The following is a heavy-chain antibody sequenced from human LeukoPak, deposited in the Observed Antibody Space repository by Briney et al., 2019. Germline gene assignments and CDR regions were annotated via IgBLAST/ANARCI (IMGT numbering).Heavy chain of an antibody. Sequence: AGPLRLSCATSGFTFSSYCMHWVRQAPGNGLVWVSRINSDGSSTSYSDSVKGRFTISRDNAKDTLHLHMNSLRAEDTAVYYCARARYSSSWDWGQGTLVTVCS. D-gene: IGHD6-13*01. J-gene: IGHJ4*02. CDR2: INSDGSST. V-gene: IGHV3-74*01. CDR1: GFTFSSYC. CDR3: ARARYSSSWD.